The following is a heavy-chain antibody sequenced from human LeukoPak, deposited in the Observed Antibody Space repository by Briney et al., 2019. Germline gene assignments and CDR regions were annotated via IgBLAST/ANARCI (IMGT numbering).Heavy chain of an antibody. CDR2: IYYSGST. D-gene: IGHD3-22*01. J-gene: IGHJ5*02. Sequence: SETLSLTCTVSGDSISSGGYYWSGIRQHPGKGLEWIGYIYYSGSTYYNPSLKSRVTISVDTSKNQFSLNLSSVTAADTAVYYCARVPSSGYHNWFDPWGQGTLVTVSS. CDR1: GDSISSGGYY. CDR3: ARVPSSGYHNWFDP. V-gene: IGHV4-31*03.